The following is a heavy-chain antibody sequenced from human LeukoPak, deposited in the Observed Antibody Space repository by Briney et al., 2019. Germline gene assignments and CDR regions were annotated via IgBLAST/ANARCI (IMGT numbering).Heavy chain of an antibody. J-gene: IGHJ5*02. CDR3: ARGVKARRYLNWFDP. Sequence: SETLSLTCTVSGGSISSYYWSWIRQPAGKGLEWIGRIYTSGSTNYNPSLKSRVTMSVDTSKNQSSLKLSSVTAADTAVYYCARGVKARRYLNWFDPWGQGTLVTVSS. D-gene: IGHD1-26*01. V-gene: IGHV4-4*07. CDR2: IYTSGST. CDR1: GGSISSYY.